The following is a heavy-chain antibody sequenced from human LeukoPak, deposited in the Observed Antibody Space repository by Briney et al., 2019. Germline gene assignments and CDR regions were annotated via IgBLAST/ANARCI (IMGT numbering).Heavy chain of an antibody. CDR3: ARIQTSRCSSDY. CDR2: IDWDDDK. Sequence: SGPTLVNPTQTLTLTCTFSGFSLSTSGMCVSWVRQPPGKALEWLARIDWDDDKYYSTSLKTRLSISKDNSKNQVVLTMTNMDPVDTATHYCARIQTSRCSSDYWGQGTLVTVSS. CDR1: GFSLSTSGMC. J-gene: IGHJ4*02. D-gene: IGHD6-6*01. V-gene: IGHV2-70*11.